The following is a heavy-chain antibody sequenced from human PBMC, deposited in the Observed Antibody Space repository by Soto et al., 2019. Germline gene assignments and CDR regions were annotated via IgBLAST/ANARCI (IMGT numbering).Heavy chain of an antibody. J-gene: IGHJ4*02. CDR3: ARALVNGGDY. Sequence: EVQLVESGGGLVQPGGSLRLSCAASGFTFSNYWMTWVRQAPGKGLEWVANIKQDGSETNFVDSVKGRFTISRDNAKNSLYLQMNSLRAEDTAVYYCARALVNGGDYWGQGTLVPVSS. CDR1: GFTFSNYW. D-gene: IGHD3-10*01. CDR2: IKQDGSET. V-gene: IGHV3-7*01.